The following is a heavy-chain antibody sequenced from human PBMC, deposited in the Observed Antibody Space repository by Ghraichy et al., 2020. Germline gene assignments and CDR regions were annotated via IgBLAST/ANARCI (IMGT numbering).Heavy chain of an antibody. Sequence: SQTLSITCTVSGGSINSYYWSWIRQPPGKGLEWIGYISYSGSTNYNPSLKSRVTISLDTSKNQFSLKLSSVTAVDTAVYYCARGPNRFYFDYWGQGTLVTVSS. V-gene: IGHV4-59*01. CDR3: ARGPNRFYFDY. J-gene: IGHJ4*02. CDR2: ISYSGST. CDR1: GGSINSYY. D-gene: IGHD1-14*01.